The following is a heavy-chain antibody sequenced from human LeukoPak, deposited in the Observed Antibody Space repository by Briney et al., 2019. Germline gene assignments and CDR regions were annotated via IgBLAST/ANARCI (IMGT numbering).Heavy chain of an antibody. Sequence: GGSLRLSCVASGFTLRNYAMHWVRQAPGKGLEWVAVISYDGINTFNADSVKGRFTISRDNFKNTLYLQMSSLRAEDTAVYYCARDRVFFDSDNHYISQNYYFNFWGQGTLVTVST. CDR2: ISYDGINT. CDR1: GFTLRNYA. D-gene: IGHD3-16*01. V-gene: IGHV3-30-3*01. J-gene: IGHJ4*02. CDR3: ARDRVFFDSDNHYISQNYYFNF.